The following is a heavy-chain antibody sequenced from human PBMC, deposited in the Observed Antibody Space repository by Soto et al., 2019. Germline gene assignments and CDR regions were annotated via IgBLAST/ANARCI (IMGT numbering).Heavy chain of an antibody. Sequence: PSETLSLTCTVSGGSISSYYWSWIRQPPGKGLEWIGYIYYSGSTNYNPSLKSRVTISVDTSKNQFSLKLSSVTAADTAVYYCARFIGMGAAAGLGYCYFGMDGWGEGTTVTVS. J-gene: IGHJ6*02. V-gene: IGHV4-59*01. CDR2: IYYSGST. CDR1: GGSISSYY. D-gene: IGHD6-13*01. CDR3: ARFIGMGAAAGLGYCYFGMDG.